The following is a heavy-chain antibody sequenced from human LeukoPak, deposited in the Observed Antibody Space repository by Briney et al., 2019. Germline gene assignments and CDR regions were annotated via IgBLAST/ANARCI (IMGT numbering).Heavy chain of an antibody. CDR1: GFTFSSYW. J-gene: IGHJ4*02. CDR3: AREISGGGYFDY. CDR2: IKLDGSEK. Sequence: GGSLRLSCAASGFTFSSYWMSWVRQAPGKGMEWVANIKLDGSEKYYVDSVKGRFTISRDNAKNSQYLQMNSLRAEDTAVYYCAREISGGGYFDYWGQGTLVTVSS. V-gene: IGHV3-7*01. D-gene: IGHD2-15*01.